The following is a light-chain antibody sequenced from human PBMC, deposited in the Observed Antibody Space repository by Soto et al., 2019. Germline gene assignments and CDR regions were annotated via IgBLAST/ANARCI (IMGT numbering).Light chain of an antibody. CDR3: QQYGSSPYT. V-gene: IGKV3-20*01. J-gene: IGKJ2*01. Sequence: EIVLTQSPGTLSLSPGERATLSCRASQSVSSSYLGWYQRKPGQAPRLLIYGASSRATGIPDRSRGSGSGTDFTLTISRLEPEDFAVYYCQQYGSSPYTFGQGTKLEIK. CDR1: QSVSSSY. CDR2: GAS.